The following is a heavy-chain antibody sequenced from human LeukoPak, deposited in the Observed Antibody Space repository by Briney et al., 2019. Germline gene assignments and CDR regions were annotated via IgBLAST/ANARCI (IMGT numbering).Heavy chain of an antibody. V-gene: IGHV3-33*01. D-gene: IGHD6-19*01. J-gene: IGHJ4*02. CDR3: ARDHSSGWYSDYFDY. Sequence: GSLRLSCAASGFTFSSYGMHWVRQAPGKGLEWVAVIWYDGSNKYYADSVKGRFTISRDNSKNTLYLQMNSLRAEDTAVYYRARDHSSGWYSDYFDYWGQGTLVTVSS. CDR1: GFTFSSYG. CDR2: IWYDGSNK.